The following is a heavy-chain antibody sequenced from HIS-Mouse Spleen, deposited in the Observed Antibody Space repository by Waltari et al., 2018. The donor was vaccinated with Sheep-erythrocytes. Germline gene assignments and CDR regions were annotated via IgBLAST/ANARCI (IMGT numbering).Heavy chain of an antibody. CDR1: GGSISSSSYY. J-gene: IGHJ4*02. D-gene: IGHD5-18*01. CDR3: ARHKDTAMVHFDY. Sequence: QLQLQESGPGLVKPSDTLSLTCTVSGGSISSSSYYWGWIRQPPGKGLEWIGSIYYSGSTYYNPSLKSRVTISVDTSKNQFSLKLSSVTAADTAVYYCARHKDTAMVHFDYWGQGTLVTVSS. CDR2: IYYSGST. V-gene: IGHV4-39*01.